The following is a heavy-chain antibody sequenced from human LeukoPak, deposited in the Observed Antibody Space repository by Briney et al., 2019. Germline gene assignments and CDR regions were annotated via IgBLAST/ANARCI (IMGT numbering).Heavy chain of an antibody. V-gene: IGHV3-64*01. J-gene: IGHJ4*02. CDR1: GFTFSNYA. CDR3: ARIGVQLWFATDY. CDR2: ISSNGGNT. D-gene: IGHD5-18*01. Sequence: PGGSLRLSCAASGFTFSNYAMHWVRQAPGKGLEYVSVISSNGGNTYYANSVKDRFTVSRDNSKNTLYLQMGSLRAEDTAVYYCARIGVQLWFATDYWGQGTLVTVSS.